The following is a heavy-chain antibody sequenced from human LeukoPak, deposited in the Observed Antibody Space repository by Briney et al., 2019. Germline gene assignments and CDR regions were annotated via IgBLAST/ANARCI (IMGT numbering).Heavy chain of an antibody. CDR3: ARGPQGYYGMDV. CDR2: IYYSGST. CDR1: GGSFSGYY. Sequence: SETLSLTCAVYGGSFSGYYWSWIRQPPGKGLEWIGYIYYSGSTNYNPSLKSRVTISVDTSKNQFSLKLSSVTAADTAVYYCARGPQGYYGMDVWGQGTTVTVSS. V-gene: IGHV4-59*01. J-gene: IGHJ6*02.